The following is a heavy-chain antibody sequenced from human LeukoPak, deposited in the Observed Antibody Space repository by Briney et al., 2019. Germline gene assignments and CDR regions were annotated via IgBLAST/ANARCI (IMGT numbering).Heavy chain of an antibody. CDR3: TTTVTPSVPDPFDI. J-gene: IGHJ3*02. CDR1: GYTFTSYG. CDR2: ISAYNGNT. Sequence: ASVKVSCKASGYTFTSYGISWVRQAPGQGLEWMGWISAYNGNTNYAQKLQGRVTMTTDTSTSTAYMELRSLRSDDTAVYYCTTTVTPSVPDPFDIWGQGTMVTVSS. V-gene: IGHV1-18*01. D-gene: IGHD4-17*01.